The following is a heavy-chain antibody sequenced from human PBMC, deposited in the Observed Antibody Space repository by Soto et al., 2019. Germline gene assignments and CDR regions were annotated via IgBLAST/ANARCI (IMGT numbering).Heavy chain of an antibody. CDR2: IYNSGIT. Sequence: VSGGSISSGDYSWSGVRQSPGKGVEWIGNIYNSGITYYNPSLKSRVVISIDTSRNQFSLRLNSLTAADRAVYFCARGVTVFGLVSRFWFDPWGQGTVVTVSS. CDR1: GGSISSGDYS. D-gene: IGHD3-3*01. J-gene: IGHJ5*02. CDR3: ARGVTVFGLVSRFWFDP. V-gene: IGHV4-30-4*01.